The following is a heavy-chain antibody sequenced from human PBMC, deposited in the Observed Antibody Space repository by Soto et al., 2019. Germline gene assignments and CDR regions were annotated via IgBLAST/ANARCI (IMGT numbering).Heavy chain of an antibody. D-gene: IGHD1-1*01. J-gene: IGHJ6*02. CDR1: GASISGGDFY. Sequence: QVQLEESGPGLVKPSQTLSLTCTVSGASISGGDFYWSWIRQPPGKGLEWIGNIYYSGTSYYNPSLKSRPTVSVDTSKSQFSLKLNSATAADTAVYYCARASGTPDLYYYYGMDVWGQGTTVTLSS. CDR3: ARASGTPDLYYYYGMDV. V-gene: IGHV4-30-4*01. CDR2: IYYSGTS.